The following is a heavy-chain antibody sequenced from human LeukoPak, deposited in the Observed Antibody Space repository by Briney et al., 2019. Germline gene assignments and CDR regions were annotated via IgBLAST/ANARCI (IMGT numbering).Heavy chain of an antibody. V-gene: IGHV3-23*01. Sequence: PGGSLRLSCAVSGTTLSNYGMSWVRQAPGKGLEWVAGISDSGGSTNYADSVKGRFTISRDNAKNTLYLQMNSLRAEDKAVYFCAKRGVVIRVFLVGFHKEAYYFESWGQGALVTVSS. CDR2: ISDSGGST. J-gene: IGHJ4*02. CDR1: GTTLSNYG. D-gene: IGHD3-10*01. CDR3: AKRGVVIRVFLVGFHKEAYYFES.